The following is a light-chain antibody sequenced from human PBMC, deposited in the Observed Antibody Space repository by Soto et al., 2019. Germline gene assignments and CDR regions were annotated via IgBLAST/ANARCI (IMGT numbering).Light chain of an antibody. Sequence: DIQLTQSPPSLSVSVGDRVAITCRASQTISPFLNWYQCKPGKPPKLLIYESSNLRGGVSSRVSGSGSGTDLTLTIDRLQSDDFETYYCQHSSRDIITFGHGTRLEIK. V-gene: IGKV1-39*01. CDR1: QTISPF. J-gene: IGKJ5*01. CDR3: QHSSRDIIT. CDR2: ESS.